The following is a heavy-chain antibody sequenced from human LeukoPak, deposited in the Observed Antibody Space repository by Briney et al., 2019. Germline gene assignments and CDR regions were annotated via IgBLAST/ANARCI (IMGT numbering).Heavy chain of an antibody. Sequence: GGSLRLSCAASGFTLSTYAMSWVRQTPGKGLEWVAATSSSDAGTYHADSVRGRFTISRDNSKNTLDLQINSLRVEDTAVYYCAKGSSGWFQDAFDIWGQGTMVTVSS. V-gene: IGHV3-23*01. CDR3: AKGSSGWFQDAFDI. CDR1: GFTLSTYA. J-gene: IGHJ3*02. D-gene: IGHD6-19*01. CDR2: TSSSDAGT.